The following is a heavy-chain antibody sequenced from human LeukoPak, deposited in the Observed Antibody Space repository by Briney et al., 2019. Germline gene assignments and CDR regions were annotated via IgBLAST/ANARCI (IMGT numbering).Heavy chain of an antibody. CDR1: AFTFSSYS. CDR3: ARGPAGAYYYYYYMDV. D-gene: IGHD3-10*01. Sequence: GGSLRLSCAASAFTFSSYSMNWVRQAPGKGLEWVSSISSSSSYIYYADSVKGRFTISRDNAKNSLYLQMNSLRAEDTAVYYCARGPAGAYYYYYYMDVWGKGTTVTVSS. J-gene: IGHJ6*03. V-gene: IGHV3-21*01. CDR2: ISSSSSYI.